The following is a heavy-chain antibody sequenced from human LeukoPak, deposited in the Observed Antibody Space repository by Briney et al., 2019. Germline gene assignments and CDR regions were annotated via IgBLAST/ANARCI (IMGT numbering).Heavy chain of an antibody. CDR1: GGTFSSYA. J-gene: IGHJ4*02. Sequence: SVKVSCKASGGTFSSYAISWVRQAPGQGLEWMGGIIPIFGTANYAQKLQGRVTMTTDTSTSTAYMELRSLRSDDTAVYYCARVAASTYIKYSGYDFWYFDYWGQGTLVTVSS. CDR2: IIPIFGTA. V-gene: IGHV1-69*05. CDR3: ARVAASTYIKYSGYDFWYFDY. D-gene: IGHD5-12*01.